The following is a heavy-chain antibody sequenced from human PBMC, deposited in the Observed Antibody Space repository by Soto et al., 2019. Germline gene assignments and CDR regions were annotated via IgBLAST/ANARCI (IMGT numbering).Heavy chain of an antibody. D-gene: IGHD1-26*01. CDR1: GGPISSSTYH. CDR3: ARQQDKTYSADFLNLDDFDI. J-gene: IGHJ3*02. CDR2: VSSTGGT. Sequence: SETLSLTCTVSGGPISSSTYHWGWIRLPPGKGLEWIGTVSSTGGTFYNPSLRGRVTISVDTSKNQFSLKLSSVTAADTAVYYCARQQDKTYSADFLNLDDFDIWGQGTLVTVSS. V-gene: IGHV4-39*01.